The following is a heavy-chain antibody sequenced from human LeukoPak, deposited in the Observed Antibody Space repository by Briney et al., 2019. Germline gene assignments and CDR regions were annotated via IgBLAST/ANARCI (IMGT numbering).Heavy chain of an antibody. CDR1: GFTFSNYA. CDR2: ISGDGANT. D-gene: IGHD6-25*01. V-gene: IGHV3-23*01. CDR3: APDLRGSASSLDD. J-gene: IGHJ4*02. Sequence: GGSLRLSCAASGFTFSNYAMCWVRQALENGLEWVSLISGDGANTYYPDSVKGRFTISRDNSKNTLYLQMNSLRAEDTAVYYCAPDLRGSASSLDDWGQGTLVTVSS.